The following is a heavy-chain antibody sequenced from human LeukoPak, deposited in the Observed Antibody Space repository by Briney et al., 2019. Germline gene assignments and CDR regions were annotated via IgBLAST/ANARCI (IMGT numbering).Heavy chain of an antibody. CDR1: GFTFSAYR. D-gene: IGHD2-2*01. J-gene: IGHJ6*04. CDR2: ISSSSTYI. V-gene: IGHV3-21*01. CDR3: ARDSKLYCSSTSCYMDV. Sequence: GGSLRLSCEASGFTFSAYRMNWVRQAPGKGLEWVSSISSSSTYIYYVDSVQGRFTISRDNAKNSLYLQINSLRAEDTAVYSCARDSKLYCSSTSCYMDVWGKGTTVTVSS.